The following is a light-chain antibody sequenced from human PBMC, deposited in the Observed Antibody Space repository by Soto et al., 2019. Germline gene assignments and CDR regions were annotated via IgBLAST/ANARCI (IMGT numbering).Light chain of an antibody. CDR2: GAS. CDR3: QQYGTSVPIT. Sequence: EIALTQSPGTLSLSPGERATLSCRASQSVSSSYLAWYQQKPGQAPRVLIYGASSRATGIPDRFSGSGSGTDFTLTISRLEPEDFAVYYCQQYGTSVPITFGQGTRLEIK. V-gene: IGKV3-20*01. J-gene: IGKJ5*01. CDR1: QSVSSSY.